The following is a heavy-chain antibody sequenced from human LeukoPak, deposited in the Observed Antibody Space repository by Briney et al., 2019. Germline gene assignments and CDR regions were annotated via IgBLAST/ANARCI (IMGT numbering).Heavy chain of an antibody. Sequence: GRSLRLSCAASGFTFSSYSMNWVRQAPGKGLQWVSYISSTSNSISYADSLKGRFTIPRDNAKNSLFLQMNSLRDEDTALYYCARGANAFDIWGQGTMVTVSS. J-gene: IGHJ3*02. CDR3: ARGANAFDI. D-gene: IGHD5-12*01. V-gene: IGHV3-48*02. CDR2: ISSTSNSI. CDR1: GFTFSSYS.